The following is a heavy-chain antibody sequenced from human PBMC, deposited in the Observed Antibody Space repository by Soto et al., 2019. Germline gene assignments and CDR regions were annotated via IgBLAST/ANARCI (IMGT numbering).Heavy chain of an antibody. Sequence: GGSLRLSCAASGFTFSSYGMHWVRQAPGKGLEWVAVIWYDGSNKYYADSVKGRFTISRDNSKNTLYLQMNSLRAEDTAVYYCARASLMNYYDGSGYYDYFDYWGQGTLVTVSS. V-gene: IGHV3-33*01. CDR3: ARASLMNYYDGSGYYDYFDY. CDR2: IWYDGSNK. CDR1: GFTFSSYG. D-gene: IGHD3-22*01. J-gene: IGHJ4*02.